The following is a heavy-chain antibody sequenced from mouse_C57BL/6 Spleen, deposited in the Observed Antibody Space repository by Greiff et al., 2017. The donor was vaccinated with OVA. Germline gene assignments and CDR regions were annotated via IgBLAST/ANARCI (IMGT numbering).Heavy chain of an antibody. J-gene: IGHJ4*01. D-gene: IGHD2-1*01. CDR1: GFSLTSYG. CDR3: DRPLYGNYSGPSFYYAMDY. V-gene: IGHV2-2*01. Sequence: QVQLKESGPGLVQPSQSLSIPCTVSGFSLTSYGVHWVRQSPGKGLEWLGVIWRGGSTDYNAAFISRLSISKDNSKSQVFCKMNSLQADDTAIYYCDRPLYGNYSGPSFYYAMDYWGQGTSVTVSS. CDR2: IWRGGST.